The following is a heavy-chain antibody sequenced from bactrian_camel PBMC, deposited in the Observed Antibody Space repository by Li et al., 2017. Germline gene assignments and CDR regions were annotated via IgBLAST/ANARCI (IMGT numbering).Heavy chain of an antibody. D-gene: IGHD5*01. Sequence: HVQLVESGGGSVQPGGSLRLSCVLSGHSRRSNCVGWFRLPPGRAPAEREGIAAIRKSGGETWYHDSVKGRFTISQDNAKNLVYLQMNDLKPEDTAVYYCAARFCLRLGTTAPNEYQYWGQGTQVTVS. V-gene: IGHV3-3*01. J-gene: IGHJ4*01. CDR1: GHSRRSNC. CDR3: AARFCLRLGTTAPNEYQY. CDR2: IRKSGGET.